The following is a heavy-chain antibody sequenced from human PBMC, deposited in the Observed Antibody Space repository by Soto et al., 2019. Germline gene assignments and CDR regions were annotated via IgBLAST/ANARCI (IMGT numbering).Heavy chain of an antibody. CDR1: GGSISSGNYY. Sequence: SETLSLTCTVSGGSISSGNYYWSWIRQPPGKGLEWIGFISYSGSTYYSLSLKSRVTISVDTSKNQFSLNLSFVTAADTAVYYCATMGTPATGLYYFDYWGQGTXVTVSS. CDR3: ATMGTPATGLYYFDY. CDR2: ISYSGST. V-gene: IGHV4-30-4*01. D-gene: IGHD5-18*01. J-gene: IGHJ4*02.